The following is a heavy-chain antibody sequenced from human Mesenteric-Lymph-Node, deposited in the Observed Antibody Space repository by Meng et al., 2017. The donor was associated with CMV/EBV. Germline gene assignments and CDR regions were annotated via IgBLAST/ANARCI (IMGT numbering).Heavy chain of an antibody. CDR3: AKSGCSISGCHGGWFDP. CDR2: IRYDGSNK. D-gene: IGHD2-2*01. V-gene: IGHV3-30*02. Sequence: GESLKISCAASGFTFSSYGMHWVRQAPGKGLEWVAFIRYDGSNKYYADSVKGRFTISRDNSKNTLYLQMNSLRAEDTAVYYCAKSGCSISGCHGGWFDPWGQGTLVTVSS. J-gene: IGHJ5*02. CDR1: GFTFSSYG.